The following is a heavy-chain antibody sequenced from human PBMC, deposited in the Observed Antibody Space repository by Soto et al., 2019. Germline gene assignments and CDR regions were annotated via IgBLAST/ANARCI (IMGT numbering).Heavy chain of an antibody. CDR1: GYTFTGYY. CDR3: ARAARYSSSWYGLSYYYYGMDV. CDR2: INPNSGGT. Sequence: ASVKVSCKASGYTFTGYYMHWVRQAPGQGLEWMGWINPNSGGTNYAQKFQGWVTMTRDTSISTAYMELSRLRSDDTAVYYCARAARYSSSWYGLSYYYYGMDVWGQGTTVTVSS. D-gene: IGHD6-13*01. V-gene: IGHV1-2*04. J-gene: IGHJ6*02.